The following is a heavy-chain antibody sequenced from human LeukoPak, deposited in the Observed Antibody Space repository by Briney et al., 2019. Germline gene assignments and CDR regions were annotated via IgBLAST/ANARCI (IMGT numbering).Heavy chain of an antibody. D-gene: IGHD3-22*01. CDR3: ASGYDSSGYYDY. V-gene: IGHV3-30*03. CDR1: GFTFNNYA. CDR2: ISYDGRNK. J-gene: IGHJ4*02. Sequence: GGSLRLSCEASGFTFNNYAMSWVRQAPGKGLEWVAVISYDGRNKHYPDSVKGRFTISRDISTDTLWLQMDSLRAEDTAVYYCASGYDSSGYYDYWGQGTLVTVSS.